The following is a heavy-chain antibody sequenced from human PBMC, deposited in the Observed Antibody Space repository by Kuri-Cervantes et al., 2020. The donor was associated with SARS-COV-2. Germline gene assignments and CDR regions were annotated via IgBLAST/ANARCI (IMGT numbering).Heavy chain of an antibody. Sequence: SVKVSCKASGGTFSSYAISWVRQAPGQGLEWMGRIIPILGIANYAQKFQGRVTITADKSTSTAYMELSSLRSEDTAVYYCARRRVHRSSLTYYFDYWGQGTLVTVSS. CDR1: GGTFSSYA. CDR2: IIPILGIA. J-gene: IGHJ4*02. V-gene: IGHV1-69*04. CDR3: ARRRVHRSSLTYYFDY. D-gene: IGHD1-1*01.